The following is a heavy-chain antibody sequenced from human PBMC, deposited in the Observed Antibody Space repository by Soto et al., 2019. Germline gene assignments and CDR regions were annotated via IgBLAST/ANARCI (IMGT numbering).Heavy chain of an antibody. V-gene: IGHV3-23*01. Sequence: AASGGTSGNHGGRRVSQAPGKGLEWVSVISGSGGSTYYADSVKGRFTISRDNSKNTLYLQMNSLRAEDTAVYYCAKVEVPPCFDYWGQGTLVTVYS. J-gene: IGHJ4*02. CDR3: AKVEVPPCFDY. D-gene: IGHD1-1*01. CDR2: ISGSGGST. CDR1: GGTSGNHG.